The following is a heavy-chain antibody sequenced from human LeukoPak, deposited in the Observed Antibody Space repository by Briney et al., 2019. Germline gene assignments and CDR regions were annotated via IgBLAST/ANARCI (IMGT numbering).Heavy chain of an antibody. D-gene: IGHD2-2*01. CDR3: ARGDIVVVPAARVYYYYMDV. J-gene: IGHJ6*03. CDR1: GGSFSGYY. Sequence: SETLSLTCAVYGGSFSGYYWSWIRQPPGKGLEWIGEINHSGSTNYNPSLKSRVTISVDTSKNQFSLRLSSVTAADTAVYYCARGDIVVVPAARVYYYYMDVWGKGTTVTVSS. CDR2: INHSGST. V-gene: IGHV4-34*01.